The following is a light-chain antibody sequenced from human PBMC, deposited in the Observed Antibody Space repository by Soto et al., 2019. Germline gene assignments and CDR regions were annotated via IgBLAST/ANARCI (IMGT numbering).Light chain of an antibody. CDR1: QSVSSN. J-gene: IGKJ1*01. V-gene: IGKV3-15*01. CDR3: QHYNNWPPWT. CDR2: GAS. Sequence: EIVMTQSPATLSVSPGERGTLSCRASQSVSSNLAWYQQKPGQAPRLLIYGASTRATGIPARFSGSGSGTEFTLTISSRQSEDFAIYYCQHYNNWPPWTFGQGTKVEIK.